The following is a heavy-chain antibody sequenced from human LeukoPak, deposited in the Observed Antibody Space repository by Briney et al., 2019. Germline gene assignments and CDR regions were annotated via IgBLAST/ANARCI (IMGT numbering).Heavy chain of an antibody. Sequence: ASVKVSCKASGYTFTGYYMHWVRQAPGQGLEWMGWINPNSGGTNYAQKFQGRVTVTRDTSISTAYMELSSLRSDDTAVYYCARDLGDTYGSVGDFDYWGQGTLVTVSS. CDR3: ARDLGDTYGSVGDFDY. V-gene: IGHV1-2*02. CDR2: INPNSGGT. CDR1: GYTFTGYY. J-gene: IGHJ4*02. D-gene: IGHD3-10*01.